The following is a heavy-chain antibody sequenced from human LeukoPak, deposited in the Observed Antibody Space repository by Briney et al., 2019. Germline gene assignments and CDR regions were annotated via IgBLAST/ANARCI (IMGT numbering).Heavy chain of an antibody. D-gene: IGHD6-13*01. Sequence: ASVKVSCKASGYTFTSYYMHWVRQAPGKGLEWMGGFDPEDGETIYAQKFQGRVTMTEDTSTDTAYMELSSLRSEDTAVYYCATARLISSSWLNFDYWGQGTLVTVSS. V-gene: IGHV1-24*01. CDR1: GYTFTSYY. CDR2: FDPEDGET. CDR3: ATARLISSSWLNFDY. J-gene: IGHJ4*02.